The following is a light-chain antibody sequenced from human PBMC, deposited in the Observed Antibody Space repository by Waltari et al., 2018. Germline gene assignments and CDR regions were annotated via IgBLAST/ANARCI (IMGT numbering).Light chain of an antibody. J-gene: IGKJ4*01. CDR2: GAS. CDR1: QSVSST. V-gene: IGKV3-15*01. Sequence: EIVMTQSPATLSVSPGERATLSCRASQSVSSTLAWYQQKPGQAPRLLIYGASSRATGIPARFSGSGSGTEFTLTISSPQSEDFAVYYCQQYNNWPGTFGGGTKVEIK. CDR3: QQYNNWPGT.